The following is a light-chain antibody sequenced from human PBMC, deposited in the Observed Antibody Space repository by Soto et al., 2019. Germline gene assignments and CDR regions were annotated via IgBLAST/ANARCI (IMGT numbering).Light chain of an antibody. V-gene: IGKV1-5*03. CDR2: KTS. CDR1: QSISSW. CDR3: QHYNDYSWT. J-gene: IGKJ1*01. Sequence: DIHMTQSPSTLSGSIGDRVTITCRASQSISSWLAWYQQKPGKAPNLLIYKTSNLESGVPSRFSGSGSGTEFTLTISSLQPDDFATYYCQHYNDYSWTFGQGTKVEIK.